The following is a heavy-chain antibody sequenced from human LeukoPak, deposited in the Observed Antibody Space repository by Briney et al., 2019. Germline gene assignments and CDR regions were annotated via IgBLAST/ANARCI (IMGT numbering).Heavy chain of an antibody. Sequence: ASVKVSCKASGYTFTSYGISWVRQAPGQGLEWMGWISAYNGNTNYAQKLQGRVTMTTDKSTSTAYMELRSLRSDDTAVYYCARDPAPFGVLPNYFDYWGQGTLVTVSS. CDR2: ISAYNGNT. V-gene: IGHV1-18*01. D-gene: IGHD3-3*01. CDR3: ARDPAPFGVLPNYFDY. J-gene: IGHJ4*02. CDR1: GYTFTSYG.